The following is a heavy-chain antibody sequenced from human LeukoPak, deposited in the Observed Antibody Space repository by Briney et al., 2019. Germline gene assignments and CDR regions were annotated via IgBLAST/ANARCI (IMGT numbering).Heavy chain of an antibody. V-gene: IGHV1-18*01. CDR1: GYTFASYG. Sequence: ASVKVSCEASGYTFASYGISWVRQAPGQGLEWMGWISGYDDNTRFAQSLQGRVIMTTDKSTGTAYMELTSLTSDDTAMYYCARDTALMTTPGGPDFWGQGTLVTVSS. J-gene: IGHJ4*02. CDR2: ISGYDDNT. D-gene: IGHD3-16*01. CDR3: ARDTALMTTPGGPDF.